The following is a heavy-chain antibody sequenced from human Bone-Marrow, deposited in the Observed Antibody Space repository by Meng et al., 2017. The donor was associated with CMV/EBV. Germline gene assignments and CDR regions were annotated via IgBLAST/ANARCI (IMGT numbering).Heavy chain of an antibody. CDR3: ARDPGSGYLSPFDD. Sequence: GGSLRLSCVASGFTFSGYTMNWVRQAPGKGLEWVSSISSSSSYIYYADSVKGRFTISRDNAKNSLYLQMNSLRAEDTAVYYCARDPGSGYLSPFDDWGLGTLVTVSS. V-gene: IGHV3-21*01. CDR1: GFTFSGYT. J-gene: IGHJ4*01. D-gene: IGHD3-22*01. CDR2: ISSSSSYI.